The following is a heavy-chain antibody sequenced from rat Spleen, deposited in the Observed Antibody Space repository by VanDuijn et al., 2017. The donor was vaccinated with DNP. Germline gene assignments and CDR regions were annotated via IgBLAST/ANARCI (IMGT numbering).Heavy chain of an antibody. CDR1: GFTFSNFD. J-gene: IGHJ2*01. D-gene: IGHD4-3*01. Sequence: EVQLVDSGGGLVQPGRSLKLSCEVSGFTFSNFDMDWVRQAPMKGLEWVATIGTTGGSRYYRDSVKGRFTVSRDNGKSVLYLQMDSLRSEDTATYYCARHNDFGGGRWDYWGQGVIVTVSS. CDR3: ARHNDFGGGRWDY. V-gene: IGHV5-25*01. CDR2: IGTTGGSR.